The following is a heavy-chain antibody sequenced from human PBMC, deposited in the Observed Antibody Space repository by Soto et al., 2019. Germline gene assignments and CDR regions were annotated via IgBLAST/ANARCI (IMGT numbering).Heavy chain of an antibody. CDR3: ARYYYGSGSFDGWFDP. CDR1: GGSLSGYY. D-gene: IGHD3-10*01. V-gene: IGHV4-34*01. J-gene: IGHJ5*02. Sequence: SSETLSLTCAVYGGSLSGYYWSWIRQPPGKGLEWIGEINHGGSTNYNPSLKSRVTISVDTSKNQVSLKLSSVTAADTAVYYCARYYYGSGSFDGWFDPWGQGTLVTVSS. CDR2: INHGGST.